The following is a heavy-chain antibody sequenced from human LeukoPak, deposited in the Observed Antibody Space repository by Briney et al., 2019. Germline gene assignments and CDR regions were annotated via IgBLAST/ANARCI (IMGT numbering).Heavy chain of an antibody. D-gene: IGHD3-10*01. J-gene: IGHJ5*02. CDR2: MNPNSGNT. CDR1: GYTFTSYD. Sequence: ASVKVSCKASGYTFTSYDINWVRQATGQGLEWMGWMNPNSGNTGYAQKFQGRVTMTRNTSISTAYMELSSLRSEDTAVYYCARDVYMVRGVIHWFDPWGQGTLVTVSS. CDR3: ARDVYMVRGVIHWFDP. V-gene: IGHV1-8*01.